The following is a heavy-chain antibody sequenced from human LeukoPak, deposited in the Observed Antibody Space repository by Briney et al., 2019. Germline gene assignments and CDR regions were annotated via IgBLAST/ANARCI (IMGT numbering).Heavy chain of an antibody. CDR3: TRARIASRYYYGMDV. CDR2: IRSKAYGGTT. J-gene: IGHJ6*02. D-gene: IGHD2-21*01. V-gene: IGHV3-49*04. Sequence: PGGSLRLSCAASGFTFSNAWMSWVRQAPGKGLEWVGFIRSKAYGGTTEYAASVKGRFTISRDDSKSIAYLQMNSLKTEDTAVYYCTRARIASRYYYGMDVWGQGTTVTVYS. CDR1: GFTFSNAW.